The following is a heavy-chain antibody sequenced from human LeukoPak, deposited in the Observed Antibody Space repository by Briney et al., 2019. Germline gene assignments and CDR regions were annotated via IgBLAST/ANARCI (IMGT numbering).Heavy chain of an antibody. V-gene: IGHV3-53*01. D-gene: IGHD7-27*01. CDR2: ISSAGST. Sequence: GGSLRLSCVVSGFTVSSNYMSWVRQAPGKGLEWVSVISSAGSTYYADSVKGRFSISRDNSKNTLHLQMNSLRADDTAVYYCAVRTGDLPYYFDYWGQGTLVTVSS. CDR1: GFTVSSNY. J-gene: IGHJ4*02. CDR3: AVRTGDLPYYFDY.